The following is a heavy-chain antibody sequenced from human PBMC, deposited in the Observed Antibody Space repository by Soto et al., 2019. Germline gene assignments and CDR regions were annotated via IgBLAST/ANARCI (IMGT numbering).Heavy chain of an antibody. CDR3: ARGRGITIFGVVINYFDY. V-gene: IGHV1-69*13. CDR2: IIPIFGTA. J-gene: IGHJ4*02. D-gene: IGHD3-3*01. Sequence: SVKVSCKASGGTFSSYAISCVRQAPGQGLEWMGGIIPIFGTANYAQRFQGRVTITADESTSTAYMELSSLRSEDTAVYYCARGRGITIFGVVINYFDYWGQGTLVTVSS. CDR1: GGTFSSYA.